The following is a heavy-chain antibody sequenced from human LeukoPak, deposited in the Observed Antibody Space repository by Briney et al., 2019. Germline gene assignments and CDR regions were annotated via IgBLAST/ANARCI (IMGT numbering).Heavy chain of an antibody. CDR2: IYYSGTT. D-gene: IGHD2-15*01. CDR3: ARRGSGSRGDFDY. Sequence: PSETLSLTCIVSGGSISSNGFYWGWIRQPPGKGLEWIATIYYSGTTYYNPSLKSRVTISVDTSKNQFSLNLSSVTAADTAVYYCARRGSGSRGDFDYWGQGTLVTVSS. CDR1: GGSISSNGFY. V-gene: IGHV4-39*01. J-gene: IGHJ4*02.